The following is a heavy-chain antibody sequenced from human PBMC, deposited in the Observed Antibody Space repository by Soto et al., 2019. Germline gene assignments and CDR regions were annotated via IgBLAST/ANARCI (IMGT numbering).Heavy chain of an antibody. V-gene: IGHV3-33*01. CDR1: RFTFSSYG. CDR3: ARSRLTATVYTSSYYYGMDV. D-gene: IGHD6-13*01. Sequence: GGSLRLSCAASRFTFSSYGMHWVRQAPGKGLEWVAVIWYDGSNKYYADSVKGRFTISRDNSKNTLYLQMNSLRAEDTAVYYCARSRLTATVYTSSYYYGMDVWGQGTTVTVSS. J-gene: IGHJ6*02. CDR2: IWYDGSNK.